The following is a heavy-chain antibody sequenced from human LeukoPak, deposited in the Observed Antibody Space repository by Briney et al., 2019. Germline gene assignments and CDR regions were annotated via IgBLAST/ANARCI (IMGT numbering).Heavy chain of an antibody. CDR3: AGETIAFDY. J-gene: IGHJ4*02. V-gene: IGHV1-46*03. Sequence: ASVKVSCKASGHTFTTNFWHWVRQAPGQGLEWMAVLNPSDGDTTYAQKFQGRITMTRDTSTGTVYMELSSLRSEDTAVYYCAGETIAFDYWGQGTLVTVSS. CDR1: GHTFTTNF. CDR2: LNPSDGDT.